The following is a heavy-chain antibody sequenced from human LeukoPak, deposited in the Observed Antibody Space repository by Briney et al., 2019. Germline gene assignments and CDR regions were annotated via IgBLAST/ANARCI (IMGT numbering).Heavy chain of an antibody. CDR2: ISGSGGST. Sequence: PGGSLRLSCAASGFTFSSYAMSWVRQAPGKGLEWVSAISGSGGSTYYADSVKGRFTISRDNSKNTLYLQMNSLRAEDTAVYYCANLQTSSYYFDYWGQGTRVTVSS. V-gene: IGHV3-23*01. CDR1: GFTFSSYA. D-gene: IGHD4-11*01. J-gene: IGHJ4*02. CDR3: ANLQTSSYYFDY.